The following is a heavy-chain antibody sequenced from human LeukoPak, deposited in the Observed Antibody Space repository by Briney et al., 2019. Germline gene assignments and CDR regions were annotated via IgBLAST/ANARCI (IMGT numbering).Heavy chain of an antibody. V-gene: IGHV4-39*07. CDR1: GGSISSTSYY. CDR2: ISYSGST. CDR3: AAQQDDDHGDSYGVY. Sequence: SETLSLTCNVSGGSISSTSYYWGWIRQTPGKGLEWIGSISYSGSTYYNPSLKSRVTISVDRSKNQFSLKLSSVTAADTAVYYCAAQQDDDHGDSYGVYWGQGTLVTVSS. J-gene: IGHJ4*02. D-gene: IGHD4-17*01.